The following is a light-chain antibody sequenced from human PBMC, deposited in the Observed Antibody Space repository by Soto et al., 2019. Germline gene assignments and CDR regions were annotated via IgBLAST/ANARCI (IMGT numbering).Light chain of an antibody. CDR1: QSISTW. CDR2: KAS. Sequence: DIQMTQSPSTLSASVGDRVTITCRASQSISTWLAWYQQKPGKAPKVLIYKASSLESGVPSRFSGSGSGTEFTLTISSLQPDDFATYFCQQYNSFAWTVGHGTQVAIK. J-gene: IGKJ1*01. V-gene: IGKV1-5*03. CDR3: QQYNSFAWT.